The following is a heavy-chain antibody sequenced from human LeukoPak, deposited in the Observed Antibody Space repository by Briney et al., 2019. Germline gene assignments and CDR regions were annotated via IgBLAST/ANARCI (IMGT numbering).Heavy chain of an antibody. CDR2: INWNGGST. CDR3: ARVGSRGRDYYYYYYMDV. V-gene: IGHV3-20*04. Sequence: ETLSLTCAVYGGSFSGYYWSWVRQAPGKGLEWVSGINWNGGSTGYADSVKGRFTISRDNAKNSLYLQMNSLRAEDTALYYCARVGSRGRDYYYYYYMDVWGKGTTVTVSS. CDR1: GGSFSGYY. J-gene: IGHJ6*03. D-gene: IGHD1-26*01.